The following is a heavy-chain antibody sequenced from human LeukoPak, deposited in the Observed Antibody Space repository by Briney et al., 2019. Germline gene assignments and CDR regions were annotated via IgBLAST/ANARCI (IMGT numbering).Heavy chain of an antibody. D-gene: IGHD2-2*01. CDR3: ATHQLLWSWFDP. J-gene: IGHJ5*02. CDR1: GGPISSSSYY. Sequence: PSETLSLTCTVSGGPISSSSYYWGWIRQPPGKGLEWIGSIYYSGSTYYNPSLKSRVTISVDTSKNQFSLKLSSVTAADTAVYYCATHQLLWSWFDPWGQGTLVTVSS. CDR2: IYYSGST. V-gene: IGHV4-39*01.